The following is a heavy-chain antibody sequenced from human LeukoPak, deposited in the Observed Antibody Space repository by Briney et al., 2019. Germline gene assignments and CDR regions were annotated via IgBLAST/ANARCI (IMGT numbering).Heavy chain of an antibody. CDR3: TRVNNSSGFDY. CDR2: IRSKTYGGTA. V-gene: IGHV3-49*03. D-gene: IGHD6-6*01. CDR1: GFKFADYD. J-gene: IGHJ4*02. Sequence: GGSLRLSCSVSGFKFADYDMSWLRQAPGKGLEWVGFIRSKTYGGTAEYAASVKGRFTISRDDSKSIAYLQMNSLKTEDTAVYYCTRVNNSSGFDYWGQGTLVTVSS.